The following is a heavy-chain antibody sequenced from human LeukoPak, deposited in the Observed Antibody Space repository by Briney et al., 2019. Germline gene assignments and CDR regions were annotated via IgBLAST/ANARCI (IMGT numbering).Heavy chain of an antibody. CDR1: GYSISSGYY. J-gene: IGHJ4*02. D-gene: IGHD1-26*01. Sequence: SETLSLTCTVSGYSISSGYYWGWIRQPPGKGLEWIGSIYHSGSTYYNPSLKSRVTISVDTSKNQFSLKLSSVTAADTAVYYCARDGIVGARDPNWGQGTLVTVSS. V-gene: IGHV4-38-2*02. CDR3: ARDGIVGARDPN. CDR2: IYHSGST.